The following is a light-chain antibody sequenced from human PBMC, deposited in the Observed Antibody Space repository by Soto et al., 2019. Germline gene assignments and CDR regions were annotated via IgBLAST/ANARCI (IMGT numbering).Light chain of an antibody. CDR1: QGISSA. Sequence: AIQLTQSPSSLSASVGDRVTITCRASQGISSALAWYQQKPGKAPKLLIYDASSLESGVPSRFSGSGSGTAFTLTISSLQPEDFATYYCHQFNSYPLFTFGPGTKVDIK. CDR3: HQFNSYPLFT. CDR2: DAS. J-gene: IGKJ3*01. V-gene: IGKV1-13*02.